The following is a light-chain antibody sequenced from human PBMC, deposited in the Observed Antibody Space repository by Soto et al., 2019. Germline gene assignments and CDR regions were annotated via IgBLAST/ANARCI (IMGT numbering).Light chain of an antibody. V-gene: IGKV3-15*01. CDR2: GAS. J-gene: IGKJ2*01. CDR1: QSVSSN. Sequence: EIVMTQSPATLSVSPGEGATLSCRASQSVSSNLAWYQQKPGLAPRLLIYGASTRATGIPATISGSGSVTEFTLTISSLQSEDFAVYYCQQYNKWPYTFGQGTNLEI. CDR3: QQYNKWPYT.